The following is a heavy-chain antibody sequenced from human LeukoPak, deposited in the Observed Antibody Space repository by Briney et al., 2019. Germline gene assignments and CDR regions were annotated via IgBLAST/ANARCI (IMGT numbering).Heavy chain of an antibody. Sequence: SETLSLTCTASGGSISSSSYYWGWIRQPPGKGLEWIGSIYYSGSTYYNPSLKSRVTISVDTSKNQFSLKLSSVTAADTAVYYCARHETIFGGAFDIWGQGTMVTVSS. CDR3: ARHETIFGGAFDI. CDR1: GGSISSSSYY. D-gene: IGHD3-3*01. CDR2: IYYSGST. V-gene: IGHV4-39*01. J-gene: IGHJ3*02.